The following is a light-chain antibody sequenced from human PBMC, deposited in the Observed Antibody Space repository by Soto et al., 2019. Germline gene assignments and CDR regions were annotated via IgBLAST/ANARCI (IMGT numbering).Light chain of an antibody. CDR2: EVS. J-gene: IGLJ2*01. V-gene: IGLV2-8*01. CDR1: SSDVGGYNY. Sequence: QSALTQPPSASGSPGQSVTISCTGTSSDVGGYNYVSWYQQHPGKAPKLMIYEVSKRPSGVPDRFSGSKSGNTASLTVSGLRGGDGADYYCLLYAGWHNLVFGGGTKLTVL. CDR3: LLYAGWHNLV.